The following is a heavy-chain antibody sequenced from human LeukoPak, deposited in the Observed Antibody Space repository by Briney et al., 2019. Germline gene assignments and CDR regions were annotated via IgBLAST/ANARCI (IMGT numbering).Heavy chain of an antibody. CDR2: IGPNGAST. D-gene: IGHD3-9*01. CDR1: GFTFSNYF. J-gene: IGHJ4*02. CDR3: VKDLTGTWSFDY. V-gene: IGHV3-64D*06. Sequence: GGSLRLSCSTSGFTFSNYFMHWVRQAPGKGLEYVSSIGPNGASTLFADSVKGRFTISRDNSKNALYLQLTSLRLEDTALYYCVKDLTGTWSFDYWGQGTLVTVSS.